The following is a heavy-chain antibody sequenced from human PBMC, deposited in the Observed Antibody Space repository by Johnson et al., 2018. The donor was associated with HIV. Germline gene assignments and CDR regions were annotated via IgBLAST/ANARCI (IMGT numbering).Heavy chain of an antibody. CDR3: ARVLTTRGAFDV. D-gene: IGHD3-9*01. CDR2: ISYDGSNK. V-gene: IGHV3-30*03. CDR1: IFTFSSYG. J-gene: IGHJ3*01. Sequence: QVHLVESGGGVVQPGRSLRLSCAASIFTFSSYGMHWVRQAPGKGLEWVAVISYDGSNKYYADSVKGRFTISRDNSKNTLYLQMNSLRGEDTAVYYCARVLTTRGAFDVWGLGQMVTFAS.